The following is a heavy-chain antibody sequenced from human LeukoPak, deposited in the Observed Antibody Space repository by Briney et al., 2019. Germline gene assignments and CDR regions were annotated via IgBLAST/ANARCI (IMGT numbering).Heavy chain of an antibody. Sequence: SVKVSCKASGGTFSSYAISWVRQAPGQGLEWMGRIIPIFGTANYAQKFQGRVTITTDESTSTAYMELSSLRSEDTAVYYSAREGRLRSNWFDPWGQGTLVTVSS. CDR3: AREGRLRSNWFDP. CDR1: GGTFSSYA. CDR2: IIPIFGTA. V-gene: IGHV1-69*05. J-gene: IGHJ5*02. D-gene: IGHD3-16*01.